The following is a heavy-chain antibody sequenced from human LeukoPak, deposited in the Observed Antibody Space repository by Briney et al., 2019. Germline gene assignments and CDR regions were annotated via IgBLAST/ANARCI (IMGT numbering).Heavy chain of an antibody. D-gene: IGHD3-16*01. J-gene: IGHJ6*03. V-gene: IGHV3-30*15. Sequence: GGSLRLSCEGSGFTLSKYAMHWVRQAPGKGLEWVAVISHDGSDEHYGDSVKGRFTTSRDNPRNTLSLQMSSLRLDDTALYYCARGDFPSFMDVWGKGTSVTVSS. CDR3: ARGDFPSFMDV. CDR2: ISHDGSDE. CDR1: GFTLSKYA.